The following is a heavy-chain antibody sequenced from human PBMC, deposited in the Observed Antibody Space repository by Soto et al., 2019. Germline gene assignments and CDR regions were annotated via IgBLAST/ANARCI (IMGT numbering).Heavy chain of an antibody. D-gene: IGHD4-17*01. CDR1: GFSFSSYG. J-gene: IGHJ4*02. CDR3: ARDDDYGDNGLDY. Sequence: QVQLVESGGGVVQPGRSLRLSCAASGFSFSSYGMHWVRQAPGKGLEWVAVILDDGSDKDYTDAVKGRFTISRDNSKNTLYLEMNSLRAEDTAVYCCARDDDYGDNGLDYWGQGTRVSVSS. V-gene: IGHV3-33*01. CDR2: ILDDGSDK.